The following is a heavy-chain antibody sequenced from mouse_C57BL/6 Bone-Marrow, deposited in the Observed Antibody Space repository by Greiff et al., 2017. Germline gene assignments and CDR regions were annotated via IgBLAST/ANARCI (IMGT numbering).Heavy chain of an antibody. CDR1: GYTFTDYE. Sequence: QVQLQQSGAELVRPGASVTLSCKASGYTFTDYEMHWVKQTPVHGLEWIGAIYPDTGGTAYNEKFKGKAILTADKSSSTAYMQLRSLTSEDSAVYYCARDTTVVCWYFDVWGKGTTVTVSS. V-gene: IGHV1-15*01. CDR2: IYPDTGGT. CDR3: ARDTTVVCWYFDV. D-gene: IGHD1-1*01. J-gene: IGHJ1*03.